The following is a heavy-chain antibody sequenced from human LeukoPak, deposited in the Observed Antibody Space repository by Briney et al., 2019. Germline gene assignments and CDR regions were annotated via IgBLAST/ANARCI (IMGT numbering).Heavy chain of an antibody. Sequence: PGGSLRLSCAAFGFSISTYWMTWVRQAPGKGLEWVANIKQDGSEKYYVDSVKGRFTISRDNAKNSLYLQMNSLRVEDTAVYYCARDSINWNDLTVDFDIWGQGTMVTVSS. CDR3: ARDSINWNDLTVDFDI. CDR1: GFSISTYW. D-gene: IGHD1-1*01. J-gene: IGHJ3*02. CDR2: IKQDGSEK. V-gene: IGHV3-7*04.